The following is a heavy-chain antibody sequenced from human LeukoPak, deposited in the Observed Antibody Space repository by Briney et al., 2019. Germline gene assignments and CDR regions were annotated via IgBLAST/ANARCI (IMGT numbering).Heavy chain of an antibody. D-gene: IGHD3-22*01. CDR2: IIPILGIA. J-gene: IGHJ4*02. Sequence: ASVKVSCKASGGTFSSYTISWVRQAPGQGLEWMGRIIPILGIANYAQKFQGRDTITADKSTSTAYMELSSLRSEDTAVYYCASGPYDGPSHIYDSSVYYFDYWGQGTLVTVSS. CDR1: GGTFSSYT. V-gene: IGHV1-69*02. CDR3: ASGPYDGPSHIYDSSVYYFDY.